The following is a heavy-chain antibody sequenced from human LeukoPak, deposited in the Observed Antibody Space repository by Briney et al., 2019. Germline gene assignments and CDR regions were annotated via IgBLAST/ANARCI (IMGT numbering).Heavy chain of an antibody. CDR2: ISGNGDIT. CDR1: GFTFSSYA. J-gene: IGHJ4*02. Sequence: GGSLRLSCAASGFTFSSYAMSWVRQAPEKGLEWVSAISGNGDITYYADTVKGRFSGSRDNFKNTLYLQLNSLRAEDTAVYYCAKDLRGILSSRGPFEYWGQGTLVTVSS. CDR3: AKDLRGILSSRGPFEY. V-gene: IGHV3-23*01. D-gene: IGHD6-13*01.